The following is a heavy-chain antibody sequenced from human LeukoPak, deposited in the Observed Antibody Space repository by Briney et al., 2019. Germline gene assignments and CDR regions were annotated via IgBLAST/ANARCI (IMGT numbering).Heavy chain of an antibody. CDR3: ARERGDSSGYFDY. D-gene: IGHD3-22*01. V-gene: IGHV3-53*01. J-gene: IGHJ4*02. CDR1: GFTVSSNY. Sequence: GGSLRLSCAASGFTVSSNYMSWVRQAPGKGLAWVSVIYSGGSTYYADSVKGRFTISRDNSKNTLYLQMNSLRAEDTAVYYCARERGDSSGYFDYWGQGTLVTVSS. CDR2: IYSGGST.